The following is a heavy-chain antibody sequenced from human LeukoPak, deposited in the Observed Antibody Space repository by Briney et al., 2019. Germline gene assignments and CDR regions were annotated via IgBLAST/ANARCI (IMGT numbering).Heavy chain of an antibody. CDR3: ARSFPYSSSWYDYYYYYMDV. J-gene: IGHJ6*03. V-gene: IGHV1-18*01. D-gene: IGHD6-13*01. CDR1: GYTFTSYG. Sequence: ASVKVSCKASGYTFTSYGISWVRQAPGQGLEWMGWISAYNGNTNYAQKLQGRVTMTTDTSTSSAYMELRSLRSDDTAVYYCARSFPYSSSWYDYYYYYMDVWGKGTTVTVSS. CDR2: ISAYNGNT.